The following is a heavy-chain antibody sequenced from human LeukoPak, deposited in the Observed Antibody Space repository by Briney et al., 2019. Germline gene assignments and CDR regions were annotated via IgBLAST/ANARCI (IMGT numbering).Heavy chain of an antibody. J-gene: IGHJ4*02. Sequence: GGSLRLSCAASGFTFSSYGMHWVRQAPGKGLERVAVISYDGSNKYYADSVKGRFTISRDNSKNTLYLQMNSLRAEDTAVYYCAKDRRRTMIVVGLFDYWGQGTLVTVSS. CDR1: GFTFSSYG. D-gene: IGHD3-22*01. V-gene: IGHV3-30*18. CDR2: ISYDGSNK. CDR3: AKDRRRTMIVVGLFDY.